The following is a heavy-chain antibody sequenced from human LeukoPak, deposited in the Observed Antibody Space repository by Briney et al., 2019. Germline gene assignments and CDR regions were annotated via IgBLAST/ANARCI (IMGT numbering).Heavy chain of an antibody. Sequence: PGGSLRLSCAASGFTFSSYSMNWVRQAPGKGLEWVSFVSRGSSYIYYADSVKGRFTISRDNAKNSLYLQMNSLRPEDTAVYYCAREVGYCSGGRCLHYYFDYWGQGTLVTVSS. CDR1: GFTFSSYS. CDR2: VSRGSSYI. J-gene: IGHJ4*02. CDR3: AREVGYCSGGRCLHYYFDY. D-gene: IGHD2-15*01. V-gene: IGHV3-21*01.